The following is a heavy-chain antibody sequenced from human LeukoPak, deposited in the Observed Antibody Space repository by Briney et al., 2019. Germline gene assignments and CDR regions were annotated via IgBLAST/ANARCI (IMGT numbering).Heavy chain of an antibody. CDR3: ARAGGDSVSDYYYYYMDV. CDR2: ISAYNGNT. CDR1: GYTFTGYY. J-gene: IGHJ6*03. V-gene: IGHV1-18*04. D-gene: IGHD2-21*02. Sequence: ASVKVSCKASGYTFTGYYMHWVRQAPGQGLEWMGWISAYNGNTNYAQKLQGRVTMTTDTSTSTAYMELRSLRSEDTAVYYCARAGGDSVSDYYYYYMDVWGKGTTVTVSS.